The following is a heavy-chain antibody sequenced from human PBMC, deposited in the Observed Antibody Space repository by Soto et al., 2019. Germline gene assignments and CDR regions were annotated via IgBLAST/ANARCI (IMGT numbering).Heavy chain of an antibody. J-gene: IGHJ4*02. D-gene: IGHD3-3*01. CDR3: ARVLVDYDFWSGPLDY. CDR1: GGTFSSYA. Sequence: AASVKVSCKASGGTFSSYAISWVRQAPGQGLEWMGGIIPIFGTANYAQKFQGRVTITADESTRTAYMELSSLRSEDTAVYYCARVLVDYDFWSGPLDYWGQGTLVTVSS. CDR2: IIPIFGTA. V-gene: IGHV1-69*13.